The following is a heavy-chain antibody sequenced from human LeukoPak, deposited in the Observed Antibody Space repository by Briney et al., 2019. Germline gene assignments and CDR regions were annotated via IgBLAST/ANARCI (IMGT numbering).Heavy chain of an antibody. CDR3: ARGDPPPH. V-gene: IGHV3-21*01. D-gene: IGHD2-21*02. CDR2: ISGSSSYI. CDR1: GFTFSVYS. J-gene: IGHJ4*02. Sequence: GGSLRLSCAASGFTFSVYSMNWIRQAPGKGLEWVSSISGSSSYIYYADSVKGRFTISRDNAKNSLYLQMNSLRAEDTAVYYCARGDPPPHWGQGTLVTVSS.